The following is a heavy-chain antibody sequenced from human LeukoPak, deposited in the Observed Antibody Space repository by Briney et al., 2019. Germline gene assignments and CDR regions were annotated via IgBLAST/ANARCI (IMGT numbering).Heavy chain of an antibody. CDR1: GFTFSSHA. CDR3: AASVRGVIEFDY. D-gene: IGHD3-10*02. CDR2: ISGSGGST. J-gene: IGHJ4*02. V-gene: IGHV3-23*01. Sequence: GGSLRLSCAASGFTFSSHAMSWVRQAPGKGLEWVSAISGSGGSTYYADSVKGRFTISRDNSKNTLYLQMNSLRAEDTAVYYCAASVRGVIEFDYWGQGTLVTVSS.